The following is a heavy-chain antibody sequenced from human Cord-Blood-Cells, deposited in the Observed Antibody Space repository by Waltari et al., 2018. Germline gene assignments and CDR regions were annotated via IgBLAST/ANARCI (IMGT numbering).Heavy chain of an antibody. D-gene: IGHD2-15*01. V-gene: IGHV1-24*01. CDR2: VDAEEGET. CDR3: ATDCSGGSCYDAFDI. J-gene: IGHJ3*02. Sequence: QVQLVQSGAEVKKPGASVKVSSQVPGYTLTELSMHWVRKALGNGLGWMRGVDAEEGETIYAQKCQGRVTMTEDTSTDPAYMELSSLRSEDTAVYYCATDCSGGSCYDAFDIWGQGTMVTVSS. CDR1: GYTLTELS.